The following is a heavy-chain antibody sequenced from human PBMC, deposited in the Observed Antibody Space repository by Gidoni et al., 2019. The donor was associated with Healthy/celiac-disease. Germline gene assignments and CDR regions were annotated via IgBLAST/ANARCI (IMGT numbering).Heavy chain of an antibody. Sequence: VQLVASGAGVVQPGRSLRLSCAASGFTFSSYGMHWVRQAPGKGQEWVSVISYDGSNKYYADSVKGRFTISRDNSKNTLYLQMNSLRAEDTAVYYCAKDREWLVWVSSFDYWGQGTLVTVSS. J-gene: IGHJ4*02. CDR1: GFTFSSYG. V-gene: IGHV3-30*18. CDR3: AKDREWLVWVSSFDY. CDR2: ISYDGSNK. D-gene: IGHD6-19*01.